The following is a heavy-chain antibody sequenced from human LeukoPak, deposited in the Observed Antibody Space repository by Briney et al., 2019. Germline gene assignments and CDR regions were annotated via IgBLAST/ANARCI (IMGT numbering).Heavy chain of an antibody. CDR1: GYTFTGYY. V-gene: IGHV1-69*06. CDR2: IIPIFGTA. CDR3: ATGLWFGKYLDV. D-gene: IGHD3-10*01. J-gene: IGHJ6*04. Sequence: SVKVSCKASGYTFTGYYMHWVRQAPGQGLEWMGGIIPIFGTANYAQKFRGRVTITADKSTRTAYMELSSLRSEDTAVYYCATGLWFGKYLDVWGKGTTVTISS.